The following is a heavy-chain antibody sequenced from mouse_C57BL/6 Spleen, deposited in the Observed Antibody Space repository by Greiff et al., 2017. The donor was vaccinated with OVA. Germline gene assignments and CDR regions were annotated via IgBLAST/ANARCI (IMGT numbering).Heavy chain of an antibody. CDR2: LHPSDSDT. CDR3: APSDSSLAY. D-gene: IGHD3-2*01. V-gene: IGHV1-74*01. Sequence: VQLQQPGAELVKPGASVKVSCKASGYTFTSYWMHWVKQRPGQGLEWIGRLHPSDSDTNYNQKFKGKATLTVDKSSRTAYMQLSSLTSEDSAVYYCAPSDSSLAYWGQGTLVTVSA. J-gene: IGHJ3*01. CDR1: GYTFTSYW.